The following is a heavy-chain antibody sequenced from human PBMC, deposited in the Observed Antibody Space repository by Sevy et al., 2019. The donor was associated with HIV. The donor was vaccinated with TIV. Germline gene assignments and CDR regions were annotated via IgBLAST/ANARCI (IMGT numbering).Heavy chain of an antibody. CDR3: ARATGMAVAGTGRYFDF. J-gene: IGHJ4*01. V-gene: IGHV1-18*04. D-gene: IGHD6-19*01. Sequence: ASVKVSCKISGYKVDMYGIAWVRQAPGQGLEWMGWISTYNVNTNYAQNFQGRVTMTTDTSTSVVYMELGGLRPDDTAVYYCARATGMAVAGTGRYFDFWGQGTLVTVSS. CDR2: ISTYNVNT. CDR1: GYKVDMYG.